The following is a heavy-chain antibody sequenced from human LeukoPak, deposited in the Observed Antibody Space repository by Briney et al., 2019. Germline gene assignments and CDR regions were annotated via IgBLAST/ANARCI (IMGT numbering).Heavy chain of an antibody. CDR3: ARLTSGSKFDY. CDR1: GGSISSYY. CDR2: FYYSGST. J-gene: IGHJ4*02. Sequence: SETLSLTCTVSGGSISSYYWSWIRQPPGKGLEWIGYFYYSGSTNYNPSLKSRVTISVDTSKNQFSLKLSSVTAADTAVYYCARLTSGSKFDYWGQGTLVTVSS. D-gene: IGHD1-26*01. V-gene: IGHV4-59*08.